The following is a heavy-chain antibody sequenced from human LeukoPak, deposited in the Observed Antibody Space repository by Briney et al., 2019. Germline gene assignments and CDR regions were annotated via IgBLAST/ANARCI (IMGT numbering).Heavy chain of an antibody. CDR2: ISAYNGNT. J-gene: IGHJ4*02. CDR3: ARVTDYSNFIDY. V-gene: IGHV1-18*01. D-gene: IGHD4-11*01. Sequence: ASVKVSCKASGYTFTSYGISWVRQAPGQGLEWMGWISAYNGNTNYAQKLQGRVTMTRDTSTSTVYMELSSLRSEDTAAYYCARVTDYSNFIDYWGQGTLVTVSS. CDR1: GYTFTSYG.